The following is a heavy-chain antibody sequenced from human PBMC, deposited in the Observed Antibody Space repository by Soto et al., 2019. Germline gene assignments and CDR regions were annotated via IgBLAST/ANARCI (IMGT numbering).Heavy chain of an antibody. J-gene: IGHJ4*02. CDR1: GFTFSSYE. Sequence: GGSLRLSCAASGFTFSSYEMNWVRQAPGKGLEWVSYISSSGSTIYYADSVKGRFTISRDSAKNSLYLQMNSLRAEDTAVYYCARVAPIYSGYDWGYFDYWGQGTLVTVSS. V-gene: IGHV3-48*03. D-gene: IGHD5-12*01. CDR2: ISSSGSTI. CDR3: ARVAPIYSGYDWGYFDY.